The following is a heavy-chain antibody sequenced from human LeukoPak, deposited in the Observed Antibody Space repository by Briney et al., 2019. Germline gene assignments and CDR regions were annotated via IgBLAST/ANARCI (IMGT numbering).Heavy chain of an antibody. CDR1: GFTFNTYS. V-gene: IGHV3-66*01. J-gene: IGHJ4*02. CDR3: ARDKH. CDR2: IYSGGST. Sequence: GGSLRLSCEASGFTFNTYSMNWARQAPGKGLEWVSVIYSGGSTYYADSVKGRFTISRDNSKNTLYLQMNSLRAEDTAVYYCARDKHWGQGTLVTVSS.